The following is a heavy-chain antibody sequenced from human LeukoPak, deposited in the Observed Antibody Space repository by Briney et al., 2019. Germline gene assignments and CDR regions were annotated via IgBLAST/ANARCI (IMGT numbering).Heavy chain of an antibody. J-gene: IGHJ3*02. Sequence: SETLSLTCAVYGGSFSGYYWSWIRQPPGKGLEWIGEINHSGSTNYNPSLKSRVTMSVDTSKNQFSLRLSSVTAADTAVYYCARGVVVPAAIRSDAFDIWGQGTMVTVSS. V-gene: IGHV4-34*01. CDR3: ARGVVVPAAIRSDAFDI. CDR1: GGSFSGYY. D-gene: IGHD2-2*01. CDR2: INHSGST.